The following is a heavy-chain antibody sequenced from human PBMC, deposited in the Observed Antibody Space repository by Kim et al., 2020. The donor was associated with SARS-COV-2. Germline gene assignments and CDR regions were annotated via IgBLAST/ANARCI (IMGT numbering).Heavy chain of an antibody. J-gene: IGHJ4*02. CDR3: AKDLLYVPGRGYFDS. V-gene: IGHV3-23*01. Sequence: AEPVRGRFTITRDNSKNTLFMQMDRLRVEDTAVYYCAKDLLYVPGRGYFDSWGQGVVVTVSS. D-gene: IGHD3-10*01.